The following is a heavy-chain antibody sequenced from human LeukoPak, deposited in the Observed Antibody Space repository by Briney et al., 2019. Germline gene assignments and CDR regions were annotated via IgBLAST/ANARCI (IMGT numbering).Heavy chain of an antibody. CDR3: ARSTGGDWYAFDI. J-gene: IGHJ3*02. CDR2: INHSGST. CDR1: GGSFSGYY. V-gene: IGHV4-34*01. D-gene: IGHD2-21*02. Sequence: SEPLSLTCAVYGGSFSGYYWSWIRQPPGKGLEWVGEINHSGSTNYNPSLKSRVTISVDTSKNQFSLKLSSVTAADTAVYYCARSTGGDWYAFDIWGQGTMVTVSS.